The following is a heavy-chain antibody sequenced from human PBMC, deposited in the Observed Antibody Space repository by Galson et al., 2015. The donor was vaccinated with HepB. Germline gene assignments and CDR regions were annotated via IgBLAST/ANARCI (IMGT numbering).Heavy chain of an antibody. CDR3: ASLDILTGYYVSMDV. Sequence: SLRLSCAASGFTFSSYAMHWVRQAPGKGLEWVAVISYDGSNKYYADSVKGRFTISRDNSKNTLYLQMNSLRAEDTAVYYCASLDILTGYYVSMDVWGQGTTVTVSS. CDR2: ISYDGSNK. CDR1: GFTFSSYA. D-gene: IGHD3-9*01. J-gene: IGHJ6*02. V-gene: IGHV3-30-3*01.